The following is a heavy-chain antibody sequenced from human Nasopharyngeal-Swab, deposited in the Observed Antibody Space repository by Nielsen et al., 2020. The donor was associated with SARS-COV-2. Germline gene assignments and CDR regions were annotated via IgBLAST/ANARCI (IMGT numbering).Heavy chain of an antibody. CDR2: ISGRGGRT. V-gene: IGHV3-23*01. Sequence: GGPLRLSCTASGFTFSSYAMSWVRQAPGKGLEWVSEISGRGGRTYYAESVKGRFTISRDNSKNTLYLQMRSLRAEDTAIYYCAKDLGVESPLWFDYWGQGTLLTVSS. D-gene: IGHD4-23*01. J-gene: IGHJ4*02. CDR3: AKDLGVESPLWFDY. CDR1: GFTFSSYA.